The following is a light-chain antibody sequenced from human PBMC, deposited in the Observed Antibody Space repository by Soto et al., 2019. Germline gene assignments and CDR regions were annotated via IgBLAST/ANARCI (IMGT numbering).Light chain of an antibody. V-gene: IGKV1-39*01. CDR1: QSISSY. CDR3: QQSYSTPRT. J-gene: IGKJ1*01. Sequence: DIQMTQSPSSLSASVGDRVTIACRASQSISSYLNWYQQKPGKAHKLLIYAASSLQTGVPLRFSGTGSGTDFTLTISSLQPEDVATYYCQQSYSTPRTFGQGTKVDIK. CDR2: AAS.